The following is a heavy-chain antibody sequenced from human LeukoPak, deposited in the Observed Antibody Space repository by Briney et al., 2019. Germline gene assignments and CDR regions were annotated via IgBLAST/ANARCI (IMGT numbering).Heavy chain of an antibody. CDR3: ARDSLYYGSGSYLGFDP. V-gene: IGHV1-18*04. J-gene: IGHJ5*02. CDR2: ISGYNGNT. D-gene: IGHD3-10*01. CDR1: GYTFTNYY. Sequence: ASVKVSCKASGYTFTNYYMHWVRQAPGQGLEWMGWISGYNGNTNYAEKLQGRVTMTTDTSTSTVYMELRSLRSDDTAVYYCARDSLYYGSGSYLGFDPWGQGTLVTVSS.